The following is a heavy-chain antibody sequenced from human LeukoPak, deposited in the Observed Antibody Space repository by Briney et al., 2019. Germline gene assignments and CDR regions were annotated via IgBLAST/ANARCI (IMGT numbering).Heavy chain of an antibody. J-gene: IGHJ4*02. D-gene: IGHD3-22*01. V-gene: IGHV3-21*06. CDR2: ISGRSADI. Sequence: GGSLRLSCAASGFTFGSYAMNWVRQAPGKGLEWVSSISGRSADIYYADSVKGRFTISRDNAKNSVFLQMNNLRVEDTAIYYCARRGYHDSSGYDYWGQGTPVTASS. CDR3: ARRGYHDSSGYDY. CDR1: GFTFGSYA.